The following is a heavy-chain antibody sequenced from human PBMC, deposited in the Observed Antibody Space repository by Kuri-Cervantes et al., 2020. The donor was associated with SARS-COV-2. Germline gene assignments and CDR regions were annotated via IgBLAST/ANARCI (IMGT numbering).Heavy chain of an antibody. V-gene: IGHV1-69*06. D-gene: IGHD6-13*01. CDR3: ARTPFSSSWTNGGFFDY. CDR1: GGTFNVG. CDR2: IIPNFGPA. Sequence: SVKVSCKASGGTFNVGINWVRQAPGQGLEWMGAIIPNFGPANYAQKFQGRVTITADKSTSTAYMELSSLRSEDTAVYYCARTPFSSSWTNGGFFDYWGQGTLVTVSS. J-gene: IGHJ4*02.